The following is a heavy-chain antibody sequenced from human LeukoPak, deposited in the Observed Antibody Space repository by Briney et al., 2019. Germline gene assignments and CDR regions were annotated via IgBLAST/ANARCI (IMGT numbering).Heavy chain of an antibody. V-gene: IGHV1-8*01. J-gene: IGHJ4*02. CDR1: GYTFTSYD. CDR3: ARAVYHIAAAEDY. CDR2: MNPNSGNT. Sequence: ASVKVSCKASGYTFTSYDINWVRQATGQGLEWMGWMNPNSGNTGYAQKFQGRVNMTRNTSISTAYMELSSLRSEDTAVYYCARAVYHIAAAEDYWGQGTLVTVSS. D-gene: IGHD6-13*01.